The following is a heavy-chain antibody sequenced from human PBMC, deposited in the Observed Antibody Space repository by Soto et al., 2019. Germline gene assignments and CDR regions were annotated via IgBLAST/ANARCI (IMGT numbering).Heavy chain of an antibody. CDR1: GYTFTGYY. CDR3: ARYLNYYDILTAYYDNAFGFDY. CDR2: INPNSGGT. J-gene: IGHJ4*02. Sequence: ASVKVSCKASGYTFTGYYMHWVRHAPGQGLEWMGWINPNSGGTNYAQKFQGRVTMTRDTSISTAYMELSRLRSDDTAVYYCARYLNYYDILTAYYDNAFGFDYWGQVTFVTV. D-gene: IGHD3-9*01. V-gene: IGHV1-2*02.